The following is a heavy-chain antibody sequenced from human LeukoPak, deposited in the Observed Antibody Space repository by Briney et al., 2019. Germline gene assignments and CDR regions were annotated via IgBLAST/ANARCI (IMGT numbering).Heavy chain of an antibody. D-gene: IGHD3-10*01. J-gene: IGHJ6*03. CDR1: GGSFSGYY. CDR2: INHRGST. V-gene: IGHV4-34*01. CDR3: ARVLLWFGEYYYMDV. Sequence: SETLSLTCAIYGGSFSGYYWSWIRQPPGKGLEWIGEINHRGSTNYNPSLKSRVTISVDTSKNQFSLKLSSVTAADTAVYYCARVLLWFGEYYYMDVWGKGTTVTVSS.